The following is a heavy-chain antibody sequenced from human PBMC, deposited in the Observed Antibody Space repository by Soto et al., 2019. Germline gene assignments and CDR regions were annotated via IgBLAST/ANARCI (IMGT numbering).Heavy chain of an antibody. CDR2: ISAYNGNT. V-gene: IGHV1-18*04. CDR3: ARDRSITMIVAVNNYYYGMDV. D-gene: IGHD3-22*01. CDR1: GYTFTSYG. J-gene: IGHJ6*02. Sequence: ASVKVSCKASGYTFTSYGISWVRQAPGQGLEWMGWISAYNGNTNYAQKLQGRVTMTTDTSTSTAYMELRSLRSDDTAVYYCARDRSITMIVAVNNYYYGMDVWGQGTTVTVSS.